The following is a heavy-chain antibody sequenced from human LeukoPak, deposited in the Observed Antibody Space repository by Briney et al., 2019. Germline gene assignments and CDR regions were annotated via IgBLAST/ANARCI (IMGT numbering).Heavy chain of an antibody. J-gene: IGHJ4*02. CDR3: ARASYRSANDY. CDR1: GYTFTSYG. D-gene: IGHD3-16*02. V-gene: IGHV1-18*01. CDR2: ISAYNGNT. Sequence: ASVKDPCKASGYTFTSYGISWVRQAPGQGLEWMGWISAYNGNTNYAQKLERRVTMTKDTSTSTAYMELRSLRSNDTAVYYCARASYRSANDYWGQGTLVTVSS.